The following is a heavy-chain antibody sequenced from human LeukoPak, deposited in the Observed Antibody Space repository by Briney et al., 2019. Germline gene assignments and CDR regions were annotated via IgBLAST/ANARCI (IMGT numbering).Heavy chain of an antibody. V-gene: IGHV4-59*08. CDR1: GASISGYY. D-gene: IGHD3/OR15-3a*01. CDR2: MHNSGNT. CDR3: ARGLDYLDV. J-gene: IGHJ6*03. Sequence: SETLSLTCNVSGASISGYYWSWIRQPPGKGLEWIAYMHNSGNTKYNPSLESRVTMSVDTSKNQFSLRVNSVTAADTAVYYCARGLDYLDVWGKGVTVSVSS.